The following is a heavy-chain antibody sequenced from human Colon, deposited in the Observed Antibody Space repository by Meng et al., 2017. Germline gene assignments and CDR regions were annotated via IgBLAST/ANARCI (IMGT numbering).Heavy chain of an antibody. CDR2: IWYDGSNK. D-gene: IGHD3-22*01. J-gene: IGHJ4*02. CDR3: ARDRNYYDSSGYYPY. CDR1: GFTFSSYG. Sequence: GGSLRLSCAASGFTFSSYGMHWVRQAPGKGLEWVAVIWYDGSNKYYADSVKGRFTISRDNSKNTLYLQMNSLRYEDTAVYYCARDRNYYDSSGYYPYWGQGTLVTVSS. V-gene: IGHV3-33*01.